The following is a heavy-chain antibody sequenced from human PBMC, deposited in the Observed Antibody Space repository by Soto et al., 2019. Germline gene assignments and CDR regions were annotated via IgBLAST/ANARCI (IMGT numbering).Heavy chain of an antibody. V-gene: IGHV1-69*12. CDR1: GGTFSSYA. CDR3: ARDPHLRGDGISDV. D-gene: IGHD4-17*01. Sequence: QVQLVQSGAEVKKPGSSVKVSCKASGGTFSSYAISWVRQAPGQGLEWMGGIIPIFGTANYAQKFQGRVTITAGEXXSTADMELSSLRSEDTAVYYCARDPHLRGDGISDVWGQGTTVTVSS. CDR2: IIPIFGTA. J-gene: IGHJ6*02.